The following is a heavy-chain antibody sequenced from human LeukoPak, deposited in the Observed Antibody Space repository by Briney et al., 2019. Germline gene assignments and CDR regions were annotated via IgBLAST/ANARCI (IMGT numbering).Heavy chain of an antibody. J-gene: IGHJ6*03. V-gene: IGHV3-48*01. Sequence: PGGSLRLSCVASGFTFGVYEMNWVRQAPGKGLEWVSYISSSSSTIYYADSVKGRFTISRDNAKNSLYLQMNSLRAEDTAVYYCARVASGSYYPYYYYMDVWGKGTTVTVSS. D-gene: IGHD1-26*01. CDR2: ISSSSSTI. CDR1: GFTFGVYE. CDR3: ARVASGSYYPYYYYMDV.